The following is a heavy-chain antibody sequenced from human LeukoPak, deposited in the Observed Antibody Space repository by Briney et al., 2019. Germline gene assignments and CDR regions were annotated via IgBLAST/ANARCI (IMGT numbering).Heavy chain of an antibody. CDR2: IMDYNGNT. CDR3: ARVTLSGVIIRPGMDV. V-gene: IGHV1-18*01. CDR1: GYNFRSYG. Sequence: ASVKVSCRASGYNFRSYGFNWVRQAPGQGLEWMGWIMDYNGNTKFAQKFQGRITLTTDTSTSTAYMELRSPRSDDTAIYYCARVTLSGVIIRPGMDVWGQGTTVTVSS. J-gene: IGHJ6*02. D-gene: IGHD3-10*01.